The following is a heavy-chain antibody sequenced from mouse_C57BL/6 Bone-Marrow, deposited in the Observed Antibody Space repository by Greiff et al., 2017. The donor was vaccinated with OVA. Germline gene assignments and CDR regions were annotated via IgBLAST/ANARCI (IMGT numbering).Heavy chain of an antibody. CDR3: ARDGDY. J-gene: IGHJ2*01. CDR1: GYTFTDYY. V-gene: IGHV1-26*01. D-gene: IGHD2-3*01. CDR2: INPNNGGT. Sequence: VQLQQSGPELVKPGASVKISCKASGYTFTDYYMNWVKQSHGKSLEWIGDINPNNGGTSYNQKFKGKATLTIDKSSSTAYMERRSLTAEDSAVYYCARDGDYWGQGTTLTVSA.